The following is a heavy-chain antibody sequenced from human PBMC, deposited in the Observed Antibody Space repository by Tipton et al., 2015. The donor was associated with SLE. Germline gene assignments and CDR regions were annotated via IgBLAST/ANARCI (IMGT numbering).Heavy chain of an antibody. J-gene: IGHJ3*02. Sequence: QSGAEVKKPGASVKVSCKASGYTFTSYYMHWVRQAPGQGLEWMGIINPRGGSTSYAQKFQGRVTMTRETSTSTVYMELNSLRSEDTAVYYCARGDRTHDAFDIWGQGTMVTVSS. CDR1: GYTFTSYY. CDR3: ARGDRTHDAFDI. V-gene: IGHV1-46*01. CDR2: INPRGGST.